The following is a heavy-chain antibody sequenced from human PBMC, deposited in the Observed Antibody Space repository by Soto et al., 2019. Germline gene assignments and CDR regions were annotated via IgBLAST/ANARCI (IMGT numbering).Heavy chain of an antibody. CDR1: GGCFSGYY. CDR3: QRGEERVAMPSGH. V-gene: IGHV4-59*01. Sequence: SETLSLTCAVYGGCFSGYYWSWIRQPPGKGLEWIGYIYYSGSTNYNPSLKSRVTISVDTSKNQSSLKLSSAKAADTAVYHCQRGEERVAMPSGHWGHGTLVTV. CDR2: IYYSGST. J-gene: IGHJ4*01. D-gene: IGHD2-2*01.